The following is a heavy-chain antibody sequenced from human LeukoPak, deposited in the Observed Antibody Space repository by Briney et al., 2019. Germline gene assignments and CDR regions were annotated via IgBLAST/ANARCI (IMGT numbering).Heavy chain of an antibody. CDR2: IYYSGIT. Sequence: SETLSLTCTVSGGSITSHYWSWIRQPPGKELEWTGYIYYSGITDYNPSLRSRVTISVDTSKNQFSLKLNSVTAADTAVYYCARTGSTWPKTFDYWGQGTLVSVSS. CDR3: ARTGSTWPKTFDY. V-gene: IGHV4-59*08. D-gene: IGHD6-13*01. CDR1: GGSITSHY. J-gene: IGHJ4*02.